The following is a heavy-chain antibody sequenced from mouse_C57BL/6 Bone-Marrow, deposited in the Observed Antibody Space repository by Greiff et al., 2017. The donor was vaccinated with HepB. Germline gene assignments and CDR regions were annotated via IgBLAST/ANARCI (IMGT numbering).Heavy chain of an antibody. J-gene: IGHJ4*01. D-gene: IGHD1-1*01. CDR3: ARRFYYYGSSYEYYAMDY. CDR2: IYPGSGST. Sequence: QVQLQQPGAELVKPGASVKMSCKASGYTFTSYWITWVKQRPGQGLEWIGDIYPGSGSTNYNEKFKSKATLTVDTSSSTAYMQLSSLTSEDSAVYYCARRFYYYGSSYEYYAMDYWGQGTSVTVSS. CDR1: GYTFTSYW. V-gene: IGHV1-55*01.